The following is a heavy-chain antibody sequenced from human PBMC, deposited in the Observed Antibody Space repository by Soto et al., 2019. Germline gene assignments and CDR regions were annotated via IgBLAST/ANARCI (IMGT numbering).Heavy chain of an antibody. J-gene: IGHJ4*02. CDR3: TRAFDFSTAYYYFDY. D-gene: IGHD3-9*01. V-gene: IGHV3-49*03. CDR2: IRSKAYGGTT. CDR1: GFTFGDYA. Sequence: GGSLRLSCTASGFTFGDYAMSWFRQAPGKGLEWVGFIRSKAYGGTTEYAASVKGRFTISRDDSKSIAYLQMNSLKTEDTAVYYCTRAFDFSTAYYYFDYWGQGTLVTVS.